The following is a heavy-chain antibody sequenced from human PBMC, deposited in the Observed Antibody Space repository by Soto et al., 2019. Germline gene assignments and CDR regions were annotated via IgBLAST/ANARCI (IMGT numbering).Heavy chain of an antibody. V-gene: IGHV3-33*01. D-gene: IGHD1-26*01. CDR2: IWYDGSTK. CDR3: ARDLQAWEPTGWFDP. Sequence: QVQLVESGGGVVQPGRSLRLSCAASGFTFSSYGMHWVRQAPGKGLEWVAVIWYDGSTKYYADSVKGRFTISRDNSKNTLYLQMNSLRAEDTAVYYCARDLQAWEPTGWFDPWGQGTLVTVSS. CDR1: GFTFSSYG. J-gene: IGHJ5*02.